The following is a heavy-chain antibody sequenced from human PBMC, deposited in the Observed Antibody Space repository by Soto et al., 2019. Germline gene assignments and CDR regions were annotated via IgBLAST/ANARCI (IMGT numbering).Heavy chain of an antibody. Sequence: QVQLVQSGAEVKKPGSSVKVSCKASGGTFSSYAISWVRQAPGQGLEWMGGIIPIFGTANYAQKFQGRVTLTADESTSTAYMELSSLRSEDTAVYYCARDCRTTGGYYYGMDVWGQGTTFPVSS. CDR1: GGTFSSYA. V-gene: IGHV1-69*12. J-gene: IGHJ6*02. D-gene: IGHD4-17*01. CDR2: IIPIFGTA. CDR3: ARDCRTTGGYYYGMDV.